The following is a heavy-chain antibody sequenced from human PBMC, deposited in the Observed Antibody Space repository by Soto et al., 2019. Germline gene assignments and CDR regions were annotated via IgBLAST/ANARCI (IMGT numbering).Heavy chain of an antibody. CDR3: ARGHSIDCSNGVGFVFYNQETDV. D-gene: IGHD2-8*01. J-gene: IGHJ6*02. CDR1: GYSFAGDY. V-gene: IGHV1-2*02. Sequence: RSLLNLPPTASGYSFAGDYRYWGRQAHEKGLEWMGWINPNSGGTNYAQKFQGRVTMTRDTSISTAYMELSRLRSDDTAVYFCARGHSIDCSNGVGFVFYNQETDVWGLRTSVIVSS. CDR2: INPNSGGT.